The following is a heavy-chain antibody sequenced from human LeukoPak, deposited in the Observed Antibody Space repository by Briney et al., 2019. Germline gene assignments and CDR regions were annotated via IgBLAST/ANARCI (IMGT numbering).Heavy chain of an antibody. CDR1: GFTFSSYA. J-gene: IGHJ3*02. CDR3: AREAHPPRDAFDI. CDR2: ISYDGSNK. Sequence: GGSLRLSCAASGFTFSSYAMHWVRQAPGKGLEWVAVISYDGSNKYYADSVKGRFTISRDNSKNTLYLQMNSLRAEDTAVYYCAREAHPPRDAFDIWGQGTMVTVSS. V-gene: IGHV3-30*04.